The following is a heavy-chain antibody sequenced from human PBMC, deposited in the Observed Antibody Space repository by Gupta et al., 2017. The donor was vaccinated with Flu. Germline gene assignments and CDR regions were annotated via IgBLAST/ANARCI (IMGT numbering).Heavy chain of an antibody. J-gene: IGHJ5*02. V-gene: IGHV4-34*01. CDR3: AILRAISSSWYRLRSGSNWFDP. CDR1: GGSFSGYY. D-gene: IGHD6-13*01. CDR2: INHSGST. Sequence: QVQLQQWGAGLLKPSETLSLTCAVYGGSFSGYYWSWIRQPPGKGLEWIGEINHSGSTNYNPSLKSRVTISVDTSKNQFSLKLSSVTAADTAVYYCAILRAISSSWYRLRSGSNWFDPWGQGTLVTVSS.